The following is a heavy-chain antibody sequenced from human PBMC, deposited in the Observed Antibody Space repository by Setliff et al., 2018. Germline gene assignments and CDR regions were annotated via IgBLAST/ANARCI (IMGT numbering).Heavy chain of an antibody. CDR1: GGSFSGYY. D-gene: IGHD3-3*01. Sequence: PSETLSLTCAVYGGSFSGYYWSWIRQPPGKGLEWIGEINHSGSTNYNPSLKSRVTISVDTSKNQFFLKLSSVTAADTAVYYCARRYNFWSGYLDYWGQGTLVTVSS. V-gene: IGHV4-34*01. CDR3: ARRYNFWSGYLDY. CDR2: INHSGST. J-gene: IGHJ4*02.